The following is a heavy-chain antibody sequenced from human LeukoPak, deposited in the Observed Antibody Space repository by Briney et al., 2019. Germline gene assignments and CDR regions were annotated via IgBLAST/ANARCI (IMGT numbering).Heavy chain of an antibody. V-gene: IGHV1-18*01. D-gene: IGHD4-17*01. J-gene: IGHJ4*02. Sequence: VASVKVSFKASGYTFTKYGITWVRQAPGQGLEWMGWISTYNGNTNYARKLQGRVTMTTDTSTSTAYMELRSLISDDAAVYYCARGDDYGDYWGLYWGQGTLVTVSS. CDR1: GYTFTKYG. CDR3: ARGDDYGDYWGLY. CDR2: ISTYNGNT.